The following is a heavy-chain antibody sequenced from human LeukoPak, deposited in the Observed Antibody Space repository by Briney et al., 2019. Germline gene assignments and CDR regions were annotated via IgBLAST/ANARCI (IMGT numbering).Heavy chain of an antibody. CDR3: AREAIFGVVTPFDY. D-gene: IGHD3-3*01. Sequence: TGGSLRLSCAASGFTFSSYWMSWVRQAPGKGLEWVANIKQDGSEKYYVDSVKGRFTISRDNAKNSLYLQMNSLRAEDTAVYYCAREAIFGVVTPFDYWGQGTLVTVSS. V-gene: IGHV3-7*01. CDR2: IKQDGSEK. J-gene: IGHJ4*02. CDR1: GFTFSSYW.